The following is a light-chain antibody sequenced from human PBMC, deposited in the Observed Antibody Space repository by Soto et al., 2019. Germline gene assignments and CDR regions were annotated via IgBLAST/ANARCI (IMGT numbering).Light chain of an antibody. CDR3: QQYDMWPVT. J-gene: IGKJ4*01. CDR2: AVS. CDR1: QGISNK. V-gene: IGKV3-15*01. Sequence: IVMTQSPATLSLAPGGRVTFSCRASQGISNKVAWYQHKPGQAPRLLISAVSTGATGVPARFSGSGSGTAFTLTLNSLQSEDCATCYCQQYDMWPVTFGGGNKVEIK.